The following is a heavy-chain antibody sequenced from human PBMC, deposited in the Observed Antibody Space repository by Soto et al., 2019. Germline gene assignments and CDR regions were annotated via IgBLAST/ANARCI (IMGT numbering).Heavy chain of an antibody. V-gene: IGHV4-34*01. CDR3: ARQGFGQLHGLVDA. CDR2: INHSGST. CDR1: GGSFSGYY. J-gene: IGHJ6*02. D-gene: IGHD3-10*01. Sequence: SETLSLTCAVYGGSFSGYYWSWIRQPPGKGLEWIGEINHSGSTNYNPSLKSRVTISVDTSKNQFSLKLNSVTAADTALYYCARQGFGQLHGLVDAWGPGTTVTVSS.